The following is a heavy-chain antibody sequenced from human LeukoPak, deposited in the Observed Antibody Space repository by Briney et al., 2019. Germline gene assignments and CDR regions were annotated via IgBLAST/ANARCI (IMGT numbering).Heavy chain of an antibody. J-gene: IGHJ5*02. D-gene: IGHD6-13*01. CDR3: ASTPTIAAAGPNWFDP. Sequence: SETLSLTCTVSGGSISSYYWSWIRQPPGKGLEWIGYIYYSGSTNYNPSLKSRVTISVDTSKNQFSLKMSSVTAADTAVYYCASTPTIAAAGPNWFDPWGQGTLVTVSS. CDR1: GGSISSYY. CDR2: IYYSGST. V-gene: IGHV4-59*01.